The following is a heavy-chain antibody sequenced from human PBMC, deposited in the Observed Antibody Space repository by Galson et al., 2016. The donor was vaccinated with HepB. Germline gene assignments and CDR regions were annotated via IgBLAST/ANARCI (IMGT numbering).Heavy chain of an antibody. CDR1: GLSLHNYG. V-gene: IGHV3-33*01. CDR3: ARETPHMVHGGLDC. CDR2: MWYDGSYK. J-gene: IGHJ4*02. D-gene: IGHD3-10*01. Sequence: SPRLSCATSGLSLHNYGLHWVRQAPGNGLEWVAVMWYDGSYKKYEDSVRCRFSISRDTSTNTVYLQLTSLRTEDTAWYYCARETPHMVHGGLDCWCQGTLVTVSS.